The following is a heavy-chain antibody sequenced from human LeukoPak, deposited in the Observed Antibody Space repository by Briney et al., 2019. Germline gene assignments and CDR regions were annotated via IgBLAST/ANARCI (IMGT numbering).Heavy chain of an antibody. CDR2: ISGSGGST. D-gene: IGHD3-10*01. V-gene: IGHV3-23*01. Sequence: GGSLRLSCAASGFTFSSYGMSWVRQAPGKGLEWVSAISGSGGSTYYADSVKGRFTISRDNSKNTLYLQMNSLRAEDTAVYYCAKDFVVYYYGSGTMGYNWFDPWGQGTLVTVSS. CDR1: GFTFSSYG. J-gene: IGHJ5*02. CDR3: AKDFVVYYYGSGTMGYNWFDP.